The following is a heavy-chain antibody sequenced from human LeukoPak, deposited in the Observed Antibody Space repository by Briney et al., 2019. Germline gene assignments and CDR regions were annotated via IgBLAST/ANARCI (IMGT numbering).Heavy chain of an antibody. D-gene: IGHD3-22*01. Sequence: GGSLRLSCAASGFTFSSYAMHWVRQAPGKGLEWVAVISYDGSNKYYADSVKGRFTISRDNSKNTLYLQMNSLRAEDTAVYYCARDGYYYDSSGYFDYWGQGTLVTVSS. V-gene: IGHV3-30*04. CDR3: ARDGYYYDSSGYFDY. CDR2: ISYDGSNK. J-gene: IGHJ4*02. CDR1: GFTFSSYA.